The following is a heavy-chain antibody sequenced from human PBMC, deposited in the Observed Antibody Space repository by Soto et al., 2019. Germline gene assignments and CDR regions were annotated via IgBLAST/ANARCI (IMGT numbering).Heavy chain of an antibody. CDR2: INPSGGST. J-gene: IGHJ5*02. CDR1: GYTFTSYY. CDR3: ARVGCSSTSCPRSYNWFDP. Sequence: ASVKASCKASGYTFTSYYMHWVRQAPGQGLEWMGIINPSGGSTSYAQKFQGRVTMTRDTSTSTVYMELSSLRSEDTAVYYCARVGCSSTSCPRSYNWFDPWGQGTLVTVSS. D-gene: IGHD2-2*01. V-gene: IGHV1-46*03.